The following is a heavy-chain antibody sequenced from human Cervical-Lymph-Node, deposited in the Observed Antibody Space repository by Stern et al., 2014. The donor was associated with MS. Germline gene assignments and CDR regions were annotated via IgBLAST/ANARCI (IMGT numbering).Heavy chain of an antibody. CDR2: IFYSGRT. J-gene: IGHJ2*01. Sequence: VQLVQSGPGLVKPSETLSLTCTVSGDSISSRSHYWGWIRQPPGKGLEWIGSIFYSGRTYYNSSLKSRVTIPVDTPKTQFPLKLSSVTAADTAVYYCARLGDKNFWYFDLWGRGTLVTVSS. D-gene: IGHD1-7*01. CDR3: ARLGDKNFWYFDL. CDR1: GDSISSRSHY. V-gene: IGHV4-39*01.